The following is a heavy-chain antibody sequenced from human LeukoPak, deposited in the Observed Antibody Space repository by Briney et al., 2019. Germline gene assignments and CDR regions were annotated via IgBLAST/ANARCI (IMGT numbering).Heavy chain of an antibody. D-gene: IGHD3-3*01. CDR3: ARGGVQNYDFWSGYYSSYFDY. CDR2: INHSGST. V-gene: IGHV4-34*01. J-gene: IGHJ4*02. Sequence: SETLSLTCAVYGGSFSGYYWSWIRQPPGKGLEWIGEINHSGSTNYNPSLKSRVTISVDTSRNQFSLKLSSVTAADTAVYYCARGGVQNYDFWSGYYSSYFDYWGQGTLVTVSS. CDR1: GGSFSGYY.